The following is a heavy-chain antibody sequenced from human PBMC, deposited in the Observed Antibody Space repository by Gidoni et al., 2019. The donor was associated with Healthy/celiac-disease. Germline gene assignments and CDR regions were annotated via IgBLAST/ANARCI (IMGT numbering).Heavy chain of an antibody. D-gene: IGHD6-13*01. CDR3: AKTIAAAGTFEFDP. CDR2: IRYDGINK. Sequence: QVQLVESGGGVVQPGGSLRLSGAASGCTFSSYGMHWVRQAPGKGLEWVAFIRYDGINKYYADSLKGRFTISRDNSKNTLYLQMNSLRAEDTAVYYCAKTIAAAGTFEFDPWGQGTLVTVSS. CDR1: GCTFSSYG. J-gene: IGHJ5*02. V-gene: IGHV3-30*02.